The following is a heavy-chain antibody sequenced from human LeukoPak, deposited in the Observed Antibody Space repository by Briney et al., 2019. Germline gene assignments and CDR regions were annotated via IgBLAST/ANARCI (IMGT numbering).Heavy chain of an antibody. CDR2: ISSSGDTI. J-gene: IGHJ6*04. D-gene: IGHD3-10*02. CDR3: AELGITMIGGV. Sequence: GGSLRLSCAASGFTLSSYEMNWVRQAPGKGLEWVSYISSSGDTIYYADSVKGRFTISRDNAKKSLYLQMNSLRAEDTAVYYCAELGITMIGGVWGKGTTVTISS. V-gene: IGHV3-48*03. CDR1: GFTLSSYE.